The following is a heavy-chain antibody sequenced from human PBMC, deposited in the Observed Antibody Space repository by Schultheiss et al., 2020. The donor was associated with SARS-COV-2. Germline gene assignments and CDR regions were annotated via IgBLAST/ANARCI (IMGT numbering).Heavy chain of an antibody. CDR1: GFAFSGFA. Sequence: GGSLRLSCAASGFAFSGFAMTWVRQAPGKGLEWVGFIRSIAYGATTEYAASVKGRFTISRDDSKSIAFLHMNSLKTEDTAVYYCTRDPNDLAYFSPSLQEGYYFDYWGQGTLVTVSS. CDR2: IRSIAYGATT. CDR3: TRDPNDLAYFSPSLQEGYYFDY. D-gene: IGHD1-1*01. J-gene: IGHJ4*02. V-gene: IGHV3-49*04.